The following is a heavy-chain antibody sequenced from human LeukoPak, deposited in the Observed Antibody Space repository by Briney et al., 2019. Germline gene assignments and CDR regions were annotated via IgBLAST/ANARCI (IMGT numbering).Heavy chain of an antibody. CDR3: AKDLVSDFWSGSDNDAFDI. CDR2: IWHDGSNK. D-gene: IGHD3-3*01. Sequence: GGSLRLSCAASGFTFSSYGMHWVRQAPGKGLEWVAVIWHDGSNKYYADSVKGRFTISRDNSKNTLYLQTNSLRAEDTAVYYCAKDLVSDFWSGSDNDAFDIWGQGTMVTVSS. CDR1: GFTFSSYG. V-gene: IGHV3-33*06. J-gene: IGHJ3*02.